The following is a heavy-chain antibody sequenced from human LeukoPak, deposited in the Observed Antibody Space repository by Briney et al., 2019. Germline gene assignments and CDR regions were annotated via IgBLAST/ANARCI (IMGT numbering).Heavy chain of an antibody. J-gene: IGHJ5*02. CDR3: ARQYSTNWYDDRGWFDP. D-gene: IGHD6-13*01. Sequence: PSETLSLTCAVYGGSFSGYYWSWIRQPPGKGLEWIGEINHSGSTNYNPSLKSRVTMSVDTSKNQFSLKLSSVTAADTAFYYCARQYSTNWYDDRGWFDPWGQGTLVTVSS. CDR2: INHSGST. V-gene: IGHV4-34*01. CDR1: GGSFSGYY.